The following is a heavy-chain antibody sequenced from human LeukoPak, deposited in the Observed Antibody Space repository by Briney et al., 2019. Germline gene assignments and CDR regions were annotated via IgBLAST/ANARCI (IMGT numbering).Heavy chain of an antibody. CDR2: ISGSGGST. CDR1: GFTFSSYA. J-gene: IGHJ4*02. CDR3: AKDMYSSSWYFDY. V-gene: IGHV3-23*01. D-gene: IGHD6-13*01. Sequence: PGGSLRLSCAASGFTFSSYAMSWVRQAPGKGLEWGSAISGSGGSTYYADSVKGRFTISRDNSKNTLYLQMNSLRAEDTAVYYCAKDMYSSSWYFDYWGQGTLVTVSS.